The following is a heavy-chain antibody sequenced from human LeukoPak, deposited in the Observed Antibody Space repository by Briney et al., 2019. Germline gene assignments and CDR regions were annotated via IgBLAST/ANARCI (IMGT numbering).Heavy chain of an antibody. J-gene: IGHJ4*02. V-gene: IGHV4-59*08. CDR1: GGSFSGYY. Sequence: PSETLSLTCAVYGGSFSGYYWSWIRQPPGKGLEWIGYIYYSGSTNYNPSLKSRVTISVDTSKNQFSLKLSSVTAADTAVYYCARGYSSGWPYGLFDYWGQGTLVTVSS. CDR3: ARGYSSGWPYGLFDY. CDR2: IYYSGST. D-gene: IGHD6-19*01.